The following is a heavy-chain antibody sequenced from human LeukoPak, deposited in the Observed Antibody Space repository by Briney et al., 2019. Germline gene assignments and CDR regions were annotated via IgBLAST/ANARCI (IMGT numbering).Heavy chain of an antibody. CDR3: ARDQGSGINYYYYYMDV. D-gene: IGHD3-10*01. CDR2: ISYDGSDK. Sequence: PGGSLRLSCAASGFTFSKNAMHWVRQAPGKGLEWVAVISYDGSDKYYADSVKGRFTISRDNSKNTLYLQMNSLRAEDTAVYYCARDQGSGINYYYYYMDVWGKGTTVTVSS. V-gene: IGHV3-30*04. CDR1: GFTFSKNA. J-gene: IGHJ6*03.